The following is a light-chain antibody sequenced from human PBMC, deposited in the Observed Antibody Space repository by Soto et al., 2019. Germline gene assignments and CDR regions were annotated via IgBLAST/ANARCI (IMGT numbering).Light chain of an antibody. CDR1: QSISSRS. Sequence: VVLTQSPGTLSLSPGERATLSCTTTQSISSRSLAWYQQKPGQAPRLLIYAKSHRATGLPDRFGGSGSETDITLTITTLEPEDFAVYYCQHDGSSPLYTYGQGTKLEIK. J-gene: IGKJ2*01. CDR3: QHDGSSPLYT. V-gene: IGKV3-20*01. CDR2: AKS.